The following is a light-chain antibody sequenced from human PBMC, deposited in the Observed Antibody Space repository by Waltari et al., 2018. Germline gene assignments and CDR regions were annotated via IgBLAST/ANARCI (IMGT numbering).Light chain of an antibody. CDR3: QSFDISSPVV. J-gene: IGLJ2*01. Sequence: NFILTQPHSVSESPGKTVTISCTRSSGSIASKYVQWYQQRPGSAPTTVIYEDNQRPSGVPDRFSGSIDSSSNAASLTISGLKTEDEADYDCQSFDISSPVVFGGGTKLTVL. V-gene: IGLV6-57*04. CDR1: SGSIASKY. CDR2: EDN.